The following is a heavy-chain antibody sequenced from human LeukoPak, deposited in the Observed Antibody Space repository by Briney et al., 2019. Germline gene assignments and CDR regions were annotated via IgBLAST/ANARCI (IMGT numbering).Heavy chain of an antibody. CDR2: IHPSGSA. Sequence: SETLSLTCRASGCSISTYYGSWIRLSAGKGLEWIGRIHPSGSANYNPSPESRVTMTIDTYKNQFSLKLTAVLGADTGAFYYARAPEFSSGWLLDCWGQESLVTVSS. V-gene: IGHV4-4*07. CDR1: GCSISTYY. D-gene: IGHD6-19*01. CDR3: ARAPEFSSGWLLDC. J-gene: IGHJ4*02.